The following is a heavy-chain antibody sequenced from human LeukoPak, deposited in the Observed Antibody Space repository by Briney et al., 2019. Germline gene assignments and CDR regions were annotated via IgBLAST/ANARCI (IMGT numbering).Heavy chain of an antibody. CDR2: INQRRNT. V-gene: IGHV4-34*01. CDR1: GESFSGYS. D-gene: IGHD6-19*01. J-gene: IGHJ2*01. Sequence: SETLSLTCVVYGESFSGYSWSWIRQPPGKGLEWIGEINQRRNTNYNPSLKSRVTISIDTSRNQFSLKLSSVTAADTAVYYCARHGWHAWYFDLWGRGTLVTVSS. CDR3: ARHGWHAWYFDL.